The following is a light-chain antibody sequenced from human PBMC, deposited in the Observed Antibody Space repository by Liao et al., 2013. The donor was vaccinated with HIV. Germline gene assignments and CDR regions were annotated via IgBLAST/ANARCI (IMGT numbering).Light chain of an antibody. V-gene: IGLV3-21*01. Sequence: SYELTQPPSVSVAPGKTARITCGGNNIGSKSVHWYLQKPGQAPVVVISHDNDRPSGIPERLSASKSGNTATLTISRVEAADEADYYCQVWDSSSDHPYVFGTGTKLSVL. CDR3: QVWDSSSDHPYV. CDR2: HDN. J-gene: IGLJ1*01. CDR1: NIGSKS.